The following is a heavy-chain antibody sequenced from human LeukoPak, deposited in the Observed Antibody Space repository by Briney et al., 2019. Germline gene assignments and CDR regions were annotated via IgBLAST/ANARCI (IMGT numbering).Heavy chain of an antibody. Sequence: SGGSLRLSCAASGFTFSNAWMSWVRQAPGKGLEWVGRIKSKTDGGTTDYAAPVKGRFTISRDDSKNTLYLQMNSLKTEDTAVYYCITFHDFWSKYYYYMGVWGKGTTVTVSS. CDR2: IKSKTDGGTT. D-gene: IGHD3-3*01. V-gene: IGHV3-15*01. CDR3: ITFHDFWSKYYYYMGV. CDR1: GFTFSNAW. J-gene: IGHJ6*03.